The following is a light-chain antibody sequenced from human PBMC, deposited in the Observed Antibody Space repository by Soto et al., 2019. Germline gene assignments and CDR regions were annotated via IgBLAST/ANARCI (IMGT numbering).Light chain of an antibody. CDR1: QSVSSDY. V-gene: IGKV3-15*01. J-gene: IGKJ1*01. CDR2: GAS. CDR3: QQYNNWPPWT. Sequence: EIVLTQSPGTLSLSPGERATLSCRASQSVSSDYLAWYQQKPGQTPKVLIYGASTRATGIPARFSGSGSGTEFTLTISSLQSEDFAAYYCQQYNNWPPWTFGQGTKVDIK.